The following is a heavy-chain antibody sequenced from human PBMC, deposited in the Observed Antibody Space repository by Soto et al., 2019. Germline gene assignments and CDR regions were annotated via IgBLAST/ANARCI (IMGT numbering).Heavy chain of an antibody. CDR3: ARDRARGFGELLNYYYYYGMDV. J-gene: IGHJ6*02. Sequence: QVQLQESGPGLVKPSQTLSLTCTVSGGSISSGGYYWSWIRQHPGKGLEWIGYIYYSGSTYYNPSLKSRVTISVDTSKNQFSLKLSSVTAADTAVYYCARDRARGFGELLNYYYYYGMDVWGQGTTVTVSS. CDR1: GGSISSGGYY. CDR2: IYYSGST. V-gene: IGHV4-31*03. D-gene: IGHD3-10*01.